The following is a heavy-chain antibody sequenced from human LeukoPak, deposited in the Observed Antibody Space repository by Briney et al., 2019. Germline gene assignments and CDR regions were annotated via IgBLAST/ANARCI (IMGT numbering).Heavy chain of an antibody. CDR1: GGTFSSHA. CDR2: IIPILGTP. Sequence: SVKVSCKSSGGTFSSHAISWVRQAPGQGLEWMGGIIPILGTPKYAEKFQGRIAITADENTDTAYMELNSPRPEDTAMYFCARDGLQYSYGCAYWGQGTLVTVSS. CDR3: ARDGLQYSYGCAY. V-gene: IGHV1-69*01. J-gene: IGHJ4*02. D-gene: IGHD5-18*01.